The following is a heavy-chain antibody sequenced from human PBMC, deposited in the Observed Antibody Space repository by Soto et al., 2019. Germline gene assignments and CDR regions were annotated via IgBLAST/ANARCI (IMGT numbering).Heavy chain of an antibody. V-gene: IGHV1-46*04. Sequence: QVQLVQSGAEMKRPGASVILSCKASGYIFTTYSIHWVRQTGGQGLEWMAKVDPRDGSTGYAQKLRGRVSMAWDTSTGTVSMEVSSLTSDDTATYYCARVRSSGREFDYWGQGTQVTVSS. CDR1: GYIFTTYS. J-gene: IGHJ4*02. CDR2: VDPRDGST. D-gene: IGHD6-25*01. CDR3: ARVRSSGREFDY.